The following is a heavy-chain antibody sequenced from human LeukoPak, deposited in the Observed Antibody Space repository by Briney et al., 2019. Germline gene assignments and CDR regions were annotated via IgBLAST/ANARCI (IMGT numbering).Heavy chain of an antibody. Sequence: SETLALTCTVSGGSISSGDYYWSWIRQPPGQGLEWIGYIYYSGSPNYHPSLKSRVTISVDTSKDQFSLKLSSVTAADTAVYYCARAGYGDYKLDYWGQGTLVTVSS. CDR1: GGSISSGDYY. J-gene: IGHJ4*02. CDR3: ARAGYGDYKLDY. V-gene: IGHV4-30-4*08. D-gene: IGHD4-17*01. CDR2: IYYSGSP.